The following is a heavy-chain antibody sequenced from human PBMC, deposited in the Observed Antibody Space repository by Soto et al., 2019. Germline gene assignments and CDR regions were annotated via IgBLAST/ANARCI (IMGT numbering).Heavy chain of an antibody. CDR1: GFTISNNA. Sequence: GGSLRLSCAASGFTISNNAMYWVRQAPGKGLEWVSAISDRGDTTHYADSVKGRFTISRDTSKNTLYLQLNTLRADDTAVYYCAKDKPGTTSFDCWGQGTLVTVSS. V-gene: IGHV3-23*01. CDR2: ISDRGDTT. D-gene: IGHD1-1*01. CDR3: AKDKPGTTSFDC. J-gene: IGHJ4*02.